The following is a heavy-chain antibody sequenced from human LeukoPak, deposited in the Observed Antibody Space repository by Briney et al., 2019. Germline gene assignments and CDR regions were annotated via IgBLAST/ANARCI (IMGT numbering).Heavy chain of an antibody. CDR3: ARFGLESSAGYYYYMDV. J-gene: IGHJ6*03. CDR2: ISSSSSYI. V-gene: IGHV3-21*01. Sequence: GGSLRLSCAASGFTFSTYSMNWVRQAPGKGLEWVSSISSSSSYIYYADSVKGRFTISRDNAKNSLYLQMNSLRAEDTAVYYCARFGLESSAGYYYYMDVWGEGTTVTVSS. CDR1: GFTFSTYS. D-gene: IGHD3-10*01.